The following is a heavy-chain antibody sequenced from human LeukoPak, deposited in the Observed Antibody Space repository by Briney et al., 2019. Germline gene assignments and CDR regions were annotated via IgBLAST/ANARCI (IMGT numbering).Heavy chain of an antibody. CDR3: TQHSGTSGGYRFFY. CDR1: GFTFSSYA. D-gene: IGHD3-10*01. V-gene: IGHV3-23*01. CDR2: ITGSGGNT. J-gene: IGHJ4*02. Sequence: GGSLRLSCAASGFTFSSYAMSWVRQAPGKGLEWVSAITGSGGNTYYADSVKGRFTISRDNSKNTLYLQMNSLRAEDTAVYYCTQHSGTSGGYRFFYWGQGTLVTVSS.